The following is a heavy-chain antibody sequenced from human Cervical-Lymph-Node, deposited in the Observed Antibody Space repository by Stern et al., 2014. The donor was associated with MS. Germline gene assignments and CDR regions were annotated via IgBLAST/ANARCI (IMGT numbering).Heavy chain of an antibody. CDR1: GYTFVNYG. J-gene: IGHJ4*02. CDR2: IRDYHRDT. V-gene: IGHV1-18*01. CDR3: ARGGMTPLDF. D-gene: IGHD3-10*01. Sequence: QVQLVQSGAEVTKPGASVKISCKTSGYTFVNYGLTWVRQAPGQGLECMGWIRDYHRDTNYEQKFQGRVTMTTDTSTSTAYLEVRSLRSDDTAVYYCARGGMTPLDFWGQGTLVTVSS.